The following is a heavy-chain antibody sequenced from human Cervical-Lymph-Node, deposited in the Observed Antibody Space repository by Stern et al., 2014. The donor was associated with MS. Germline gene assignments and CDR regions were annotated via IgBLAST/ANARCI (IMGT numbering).Heavy chain of an antibody. CDR1: GGAISSYY. CDR2: IYYSGST. J-gene: IGHJ4*02. D-gene: IGHD4-17*01. CDR3: ARYYGDYLDY. Sequence: VQLVASCPGLVKPSEPLSLTCTVSGGAISSYYWSWIRQPPGKGLEWIGYIYYSGSTNYNPSLKSRVTISVDTSKNQFSLKLSSVTAADTAVYYCARYYGDYLDYWGQGTLVTVSS. V-gene: IGHV4-59*01.